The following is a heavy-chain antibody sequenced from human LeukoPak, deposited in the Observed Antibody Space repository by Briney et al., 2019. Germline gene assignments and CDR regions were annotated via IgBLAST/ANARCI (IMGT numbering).Heavy chain of an antibody. V-gene: IGHV3-7*01. Sequence: GGSLRLSCAASGFTFSSYWMSWVRQAPGKRLEWVANIKQDGSEKYYVDSVKGRFTISRDNAKNSLYLQMNSLRAEDTAVYYCARDQGQQLGYYYYYYGMDVWGQGTTVTVSS. CDR2: IKQDGSEK. J-gene: IGHJ6*02. CDR3: ARDQGQQLGYYYYYYGMDV. CDR1: GFTFSSYW. D-gene: IGHD6-13*01.